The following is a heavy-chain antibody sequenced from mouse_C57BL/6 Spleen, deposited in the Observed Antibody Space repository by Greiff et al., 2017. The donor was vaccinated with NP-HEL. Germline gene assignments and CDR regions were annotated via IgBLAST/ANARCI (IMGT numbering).Heavy chain of an antibody. CDR3: ASNYYYGSSTYAMDY. V-gene: IGHV1-75*01. CDR2: IFPGSGST. CDR1: GYTFTDYY. D-gene: IGHD1-1*01. Sequence: QVQLKQSGPELVKPGASVKISCKASGYTFTDYYINWVKQRPGQGLEWIGWIFPGSGSTYYNEKFKGKATLTVDKSSSTAYMLLSSLTSEDSAVYFCASNYYYGSSTYAMDYWGQGTSVTVSS. J-gene: IGHJ4*01.